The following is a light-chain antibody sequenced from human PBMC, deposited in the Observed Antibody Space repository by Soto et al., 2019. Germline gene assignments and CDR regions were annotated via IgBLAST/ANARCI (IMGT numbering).Light chain of an antibody. CDR2: DAS. V-gene: IGKV3-11*01. Sequence: EVVLTQSPATLSLSPGETATLSCRASQNVKNYLAWYQQQPGQAPRLLIYDASNRATGVPARFSGSGSGTDFTRTISSLESEDFAGYYCQERTFWYPVGQGPKLEIK. CDR3: QERTFWYP. CDR1: QNVKNY. J-gene: IGKJ2*01.